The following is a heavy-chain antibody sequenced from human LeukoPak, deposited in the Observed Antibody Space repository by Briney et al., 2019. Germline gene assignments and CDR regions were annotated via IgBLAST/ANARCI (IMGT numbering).Heavy chain of an antibody. J-gene: IGHJ6*02. CDR1: GGTFSSYA. Sequence: SVKVSCKASGGTFSSYAIGWVRQAPGQGLEWMGRIVPILGIANYAQKFQGRVTITADKSTSTAYMELSSLRSEDTAVYYCARLGISNYYPGDYYYGMDVWGQGTTVTVSS. V-gene: IGHV1-69*04. CDR2: IVPILGIA. D-gene: IGHD4/OR15-4a*01. CDR3: ARLGISNYYPGDYYYGMDV.